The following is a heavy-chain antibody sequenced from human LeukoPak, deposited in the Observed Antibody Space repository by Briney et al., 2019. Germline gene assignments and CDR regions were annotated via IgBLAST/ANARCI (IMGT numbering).Heavy chain of an antibody. CDR2: IERKTEGETT. D-gene: IGHD3-16*01. CDR3: ATATSGLFY. CDR1: GLTFSNAW. V-gene: IGHV3-15*04. J-gene: IGHJ4*02. Sequence: PGGSLRLSCAASGLTFSNAWMSWVRQAPGEGLEWVGRIERKTEGETTEYVAPVKGRFTISRDDSKNTLYLQMNSLKTEDTGVYYCATATSGLFYWGQGTLVTVSS.